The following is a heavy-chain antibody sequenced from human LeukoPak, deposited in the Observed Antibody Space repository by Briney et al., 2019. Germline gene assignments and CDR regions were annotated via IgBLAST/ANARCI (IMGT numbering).Heavy chain of an antibody. CDR3: ARVSFQFGAVAGTRNIYYFDY. CDR2: IYTSGST. D-gene: IGHD6-19*01. J-gene: IGHJ4*02. CDR1: GGSISSYY. Sequence: SETLSLTCTVSGGSISSYYWSWIRQPAGKGLEWIGRIYTSGSTNYNPSLKSRVTMSVDTSKNQFSLKLSSVTAADTAVYYCARVSFQFGAVAGTRNIYYFDYWGQGTLVTVSS. V-gene: IGHV4-4*07.